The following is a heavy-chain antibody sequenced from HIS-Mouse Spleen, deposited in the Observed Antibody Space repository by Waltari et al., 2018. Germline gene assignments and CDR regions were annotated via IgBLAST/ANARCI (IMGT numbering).Heavy chain of an antibody. CDR3: AQTPVRFLEWFGSAYFDY. V-gene: IGHV2-5*02. CDR2: IYWDDDK. CDR1: GFSLSTSGVG. D-gene: IGHD3-3*01. Sequence: QITLKESGPTLVKPTQTLTLTCTFSGFSLSTSGVGVGWLRQPPGKALEWLALIYWDDDKRYSPSLKSRLTITKDTSKNQVVLTMTNMDPVDTATYYCAQTPVRFLEWFGSAYFDYWGQGTLVTVSS. J-gene: IGHJ4*02.